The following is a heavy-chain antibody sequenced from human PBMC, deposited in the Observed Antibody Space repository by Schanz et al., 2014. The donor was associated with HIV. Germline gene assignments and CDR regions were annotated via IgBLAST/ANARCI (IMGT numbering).Heavy chain of an antibody. CDR2: ISYDGKNK. CDR3: AKDRNYYDSKYRGKGNYYYYYGMDV. CDR1: GFSFDTFG. Sequence: VQLVESGGGLVEPGGSLRLSCAGSGFSFDTFGIHWVRQAPGKGLEWLAVISYDGKNKKFANSVKGRFTISRDNAKNTLYLQMNSLRAEDTAVYYCAKDRNYYDSKYRGKGNYYYYYGMDVWGQGTTVAVSS. V-gene: IGHV3-30*18. J-gene: IGHJ6*02. D-gene: IGHD3-22*01.